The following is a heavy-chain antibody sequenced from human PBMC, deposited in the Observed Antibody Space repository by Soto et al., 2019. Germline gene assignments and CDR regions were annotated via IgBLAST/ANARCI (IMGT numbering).Heavy chain of an antibody. CDR2: INNDGSSA. Sequence: EVQLVESGGDLVQPGGSLRLSCVASGFTFSSYWMHWVRQAPGKGLVWVSRINNDGSSATYADSVKGRFTISRDNVKNTLYLQMNSLRGEDTAVYYCARGGVIHGWDPFDDWGQGTLVTVSS. CDR1: GFTFSSYW. J-gene: IGHJ4*02. D-gene: IGHD1-26*01. CDR3: ARGGVIHGWDPFDD. V-gene: IGHV3-74*01.